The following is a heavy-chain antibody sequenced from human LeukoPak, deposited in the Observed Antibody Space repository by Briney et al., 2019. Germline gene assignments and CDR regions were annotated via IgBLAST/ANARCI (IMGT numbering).Heavy chain of an antibody. CDR2: ISDTGRDI. CDR1: GFAFESFT. D-gene: IGHD5-12*01. V-gene: IGHV3-21*04. Sequence: SGGSLRLSCAGSGFAFESFTMTWVRQVPGKGLEWVSLISDTGRDINYADSVRGRFTISRDNTKNSLFLQMDSLRVEDTAIYYCAKGLFSAYDKYLDSWGQGTLVTVSS. CDR3: AKGLFSAYDKYLDS. J-gene: IGHJ4*02.